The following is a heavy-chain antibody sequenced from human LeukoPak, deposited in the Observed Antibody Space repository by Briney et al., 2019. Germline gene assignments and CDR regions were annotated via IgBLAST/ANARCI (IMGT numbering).Heavy chain of an antibody. CDR3: ARDGGGVHDS. D-gene: IGHD3-16*01. CDR2: IWYDGSIK. Sequence: GGSLRLSCAASGFTFSSYGMHWVRQAPGKGLEGVAVIWYDGSIKYYADSVKGRFTISKDNSKNTLYLQMNSLRGEDTAVYYCARDGGGVHDSWGQGTLVTVSS. CDR1: GFTFSSYG. J-gene: IGHJ4*02. V-gene: IGHV3-33*01.